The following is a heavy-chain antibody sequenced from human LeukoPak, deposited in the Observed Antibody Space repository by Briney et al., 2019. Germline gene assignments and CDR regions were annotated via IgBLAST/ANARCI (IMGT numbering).Heavy chain of an antibody. J-gene: IGHJ4*02. CDR3: ARLSSIRTSHLSRHFDY. CDR1: GYTFTGYY. CDR2: INPNSGGT. D-gene: IGHD2-2*01. Sequence: ASVKVSCKASGYTFTGYYMHWVRQAPGQGLEWMGRINPNSGGTNYAQKFQGRVTMTRDTSISTAYMELSRLRSDDTAVYYCARLSSIRTSHLSRHFDYWGQGTLVTVSS. V-gene: IGHV1-2*06.